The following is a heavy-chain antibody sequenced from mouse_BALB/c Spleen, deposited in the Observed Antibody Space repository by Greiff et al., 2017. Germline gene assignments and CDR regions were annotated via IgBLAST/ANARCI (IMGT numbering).Heavy chain of an antibody. CDR1: GFTFTDYY. D-gene: IGHD1-1*01. V-gene: IGHV7-3*02. J-gene: IGHJ2*01. CDR2: IRNKANGYTT. CDR3: ARGAYYGSSEYYFDY. Sequence: EVKLVESGGGLVQPGGSLRLSCATSGFTFTDYYMSWVRQPPGKALEWLGFIRNKANGYTTEYSASVKGRFTISRDNSQSILYLQMNTLRAEDSATYYCARGAYYGSSEYYFDYWGQGTTLTVSS.